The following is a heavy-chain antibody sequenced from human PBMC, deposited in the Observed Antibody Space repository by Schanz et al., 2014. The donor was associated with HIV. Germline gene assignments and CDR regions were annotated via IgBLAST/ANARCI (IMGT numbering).Heavy chain of an antibody. D-gene: IGHD4-17*01. J-gene: IGHJ4*02. V-gene: IGHV3-21*06. Sequence: VQLVESGGGVVQPPRSLKLSCAASGFTFSDYSMHWVRQAPGKGLEWVSSIGSGGGYKYYADSVNGRFTISRDNAKNSLHLQMSRLGAEDTAVYYCARDLHDYGDARTDYWGQGILVTVSS. CDR3: ARDLHDYGDARTDY. CDR1: GFTFSDYS. CDR2: IGSGGGYK.